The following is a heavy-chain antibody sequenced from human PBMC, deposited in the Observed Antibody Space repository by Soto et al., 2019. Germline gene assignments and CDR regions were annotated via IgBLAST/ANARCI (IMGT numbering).Heavy chain of an antibody. CDR2: IYYSGST. Sequence: QLQLQESGPGLVKPSETLSLTCTVSGGSISSSSYYWGWIRQPPGKGLEWIGSIYYSGSTYYNPSLKSRVTISVDTSKNQFSLKLSSVTAADTAVYYCARHGGYCSSTSCHNNWFDPWGQGTLVTVSS. D-gene: IGHD2-2*02. J-gene: IGHJ5*02. CDR1: GGSISSSSYY. V-gene: IGHV4-39*01. CDR3: ARHGGYCSSTSCHNNWFDP.